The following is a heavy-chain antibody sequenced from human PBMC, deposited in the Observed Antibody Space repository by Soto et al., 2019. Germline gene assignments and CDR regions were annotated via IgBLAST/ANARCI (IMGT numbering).Heavy chain of an antibody. D-gene: IGHD3-16*01. J-gene: IGHJ4*02. CDR2: ISSSSSHK. V-gene: IGHV3-21*04. CDR3: AKEGGRGGGYFDY. CDR1: GISISTNS. Sequence: GGSLRLSCAASGISISTNSMNWVRQAPGKGLEWVSSISSSSSHKQYADSVKGRFTISRDNAKNSLYLEMNSLRAEDTAVYYCAKEGGRGGGYFDYWGQGTLVTVSS.